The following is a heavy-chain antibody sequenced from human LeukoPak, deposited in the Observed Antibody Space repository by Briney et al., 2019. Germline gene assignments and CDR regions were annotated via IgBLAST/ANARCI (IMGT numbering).Heavy chain of an antibody. D-gene: IGHD6-6*01. Sequence: SETLSLTCTVSGYSISSGYYWGWIRQPPGKGLEWIGTMYHSGNTYYNPSLKSRVAISVDTSKNQFSLKLTSVTAADTAVYYCARAYSSSSIFDYWGQGTLVTVSS. CDR1: GYSISSGYY. CDR2: MYHSGNT. J-gene: IGHJ4*02. V-gene: IGHV4-38-2*02. CDR3: ARAYSSSSIFDY.